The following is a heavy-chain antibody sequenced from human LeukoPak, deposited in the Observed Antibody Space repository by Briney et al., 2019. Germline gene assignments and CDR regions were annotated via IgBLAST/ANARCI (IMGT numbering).Heavy chain of an antibody. V-gene: IGHV3-15*01. CDR1: GFTVSSNY. Sequence: GGSLRLSCAASGFTVSSNYMSWVRQAPGKGLEWVGRIKSKTDGGTTDYAAPVKGRFTISRDDSKNTLYLQMNSLKTEDTAVYYCTTDSSGYYFSYYYYYMDVWGKGTTVTISS. J-gene: IGHJ6*03. CDR2: IKSKTDGGTT. D-gene: IGHD3-22*01. CDR3: TTDSSGYYFSYYYYYMDV.